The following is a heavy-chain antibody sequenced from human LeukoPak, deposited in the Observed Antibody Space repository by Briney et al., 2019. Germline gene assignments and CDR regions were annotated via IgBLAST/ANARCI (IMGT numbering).Heavy chain of an antibody. D-gene: IGHD3-22*01. CDR2: ISAYNGNT. Sequence: ASVKVSCKASGYTFTSYGISCGRQAPGQRLEWMGWISAYNGNTNYAQKLQGRVTMTTDTSTRTAYMELRSLRSDDPAVYYCASISHDSSGRNWFDPWGQGTLVTVSS. CDR3: ASISHDSSGRNWFDP. V-gene: IGHV1-18*01. CDR1: GYTFTSYG. J-gene: IGHJ5*02.